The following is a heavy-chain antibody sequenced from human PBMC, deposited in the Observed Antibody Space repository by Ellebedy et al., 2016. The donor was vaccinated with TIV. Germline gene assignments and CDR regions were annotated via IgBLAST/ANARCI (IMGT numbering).Heavy chain of an antibody. CDR1: GFIFSSYP. CDR3: ARDGGVTKRYNWFAP. J-gene: IGHJ5*02. D-gene: IGHD2-21*02. CDR2: ISYDGRNA. V-gene: IGHV3-30*04. Sequence: GESLKISCAASGFIFSSYPLHWVRQAPGKGLEWVAFISYDGRNADYADSVKGRFTISRDKSNNTVSLQMSSLRAEDTAVYYCARDGGVTKRYNWFAPWGQGTLVTVSS.